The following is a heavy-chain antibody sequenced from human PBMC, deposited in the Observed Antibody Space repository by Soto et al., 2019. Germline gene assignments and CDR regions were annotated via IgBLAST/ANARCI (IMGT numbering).Heavy chain of an antibody. Sequence: PSETLSLTCTVSGGSISSYYWSWIRQPPGKGLEWIGYIRHTGSTNYNPSLKSRVTISVDASKNQFSLNLTSVTAADTAVYFCARGRRAAGSQNWFDPWGQGTPVTVSS. CDR2: IRHTGST. V-gene: IGHV4-59*08. J-gene: IGHJ5*02. CDR1: GGSISSYY. CDR3: ARGRRAAGSQNWFDP. D-gene: IGHD6-13*01.